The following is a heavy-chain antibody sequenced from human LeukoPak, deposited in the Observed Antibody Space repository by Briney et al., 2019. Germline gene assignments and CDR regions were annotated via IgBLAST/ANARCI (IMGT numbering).Heavy chain of an antibody. CDR1: GGSISSSNW. J-gene: IGHJ4*02. V-gene: IGHV4-4*02. D-gene: IGHD6-19*01. CDR3: ARGVAVAGTFFDY. Sequence: PSETLSLTCAVSGGSISSSNWWSWVRQPPGKGLEWIGEIYHSGSTNYNPSLKSRVTISVDKSKNQFSLKLSSVTAADTAVYYCARGVAVAGTFFDYWGQGTLVTVSS. CDR2: IYHSGST.